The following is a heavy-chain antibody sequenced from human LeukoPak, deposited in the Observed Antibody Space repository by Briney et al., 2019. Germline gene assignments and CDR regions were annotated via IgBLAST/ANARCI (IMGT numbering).Heavy chain of an antibody. CDR1: GGSFSGYY. D-gene: IGHD2-2*01. J-gene: IGHJ3*02. CDR2: INHSGST. V-gene: IGHV4-34*01. CDR3: ARGGYCSSTSCYAGLRAFDI. Sequence: SETLSLTCAVYGGSFSGYYWSWIRQPPGKGQEWIGEINHSGSTNYNPSLKSRVTISVDTSKNQFSLKLSSVTAADTAVYYCARGGYCSSTSCYAGLRAFDIWGQGTMVTVSS.